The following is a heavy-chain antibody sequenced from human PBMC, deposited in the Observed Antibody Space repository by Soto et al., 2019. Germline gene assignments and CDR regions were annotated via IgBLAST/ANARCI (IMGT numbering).Heavy chain of an antibody. CDR2: IYWNDDK. D-gene: IGHD3-3*01. CDR3: AHSPLNYDFWSGYYGGSWFDP. CDR1: GFSLSTSGVG. Sequence: QITLKESGPTLVKPTQPLTLTCTFSGFSLSTSGVGVGWIRQPPGKALEWLALIYWNDDKRYSPSLKSRLTITKDTSKNQVVLTMTNMDPVDTATYYCAHSPLNYDFWSGYYGGSWFDPWGQGTLVTVSS. J-gene: IGHJ5*02. V-gene: IGHV2-5*01.